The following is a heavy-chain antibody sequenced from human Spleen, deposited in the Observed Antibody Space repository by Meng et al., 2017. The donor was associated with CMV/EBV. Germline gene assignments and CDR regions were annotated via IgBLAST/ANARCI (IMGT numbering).Heavy chain of an antibody. Sequence: SETLSLTCAVYGGSFSGYYWSWIRQPPGKGLEWIGEINHSGSTNYSPSLKSRVAISLDTSNNHVSLRLRSVTAADTAVYYCARGGLGVERQIFSFVYWGQGTVVTVSS. CDR1: GGSFSGYY. CDR3: ARGGLGVERQIFSFVY. CDR2: INHSGST. J-gene: IGHJ4*02. D-gene: IGHD3-3*01. V-gene: IGHV4-34*01.